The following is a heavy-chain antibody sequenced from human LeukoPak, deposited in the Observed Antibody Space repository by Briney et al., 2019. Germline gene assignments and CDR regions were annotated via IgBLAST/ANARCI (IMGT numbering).Heavy chain of an antibody. J-gene: IGHJ3*02. Sequence: ASVKVSCKASGYTFTGYYMHWERQAPGQGLEWMGWINPNSGGTNYAQKFQGWVTITRDTSISTAYMELSRLRSDDTAVYYCARAPSRDVVVPAVDRGAFDIWGQGTMVTVSS. CDR1: GYTFTGYY. V-gene: IGHV1-2*04. CDR2: INPNSGGT. CDR3: ARAPSRDVVVPAVDRGAFDI. D-gene: IGHD2-2*01.